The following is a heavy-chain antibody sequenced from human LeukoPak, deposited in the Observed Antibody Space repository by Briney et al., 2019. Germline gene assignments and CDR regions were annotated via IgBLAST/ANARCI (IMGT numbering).Heavy chain of an antibody. Sequence: SETLSLTCTVSGGSISSGSYYWSWIRQPAGKGLEWIGRIYTSGSTNYNPSLKSRVTISVDTSKNQFSLKLSSVTAADTAVYYCARLDGDYDFWSGYYGDGGFDYWGQGTLVTVSS. D-gene: IGHD3-3*01. V-gene: IGHV4-61*02. CDR3: ARLDGDYDFWSGYYGDGGFDY. CDR2: IYTSGST. CDR1: GGSISSGSYY. J-gene: IGHJ4*02.